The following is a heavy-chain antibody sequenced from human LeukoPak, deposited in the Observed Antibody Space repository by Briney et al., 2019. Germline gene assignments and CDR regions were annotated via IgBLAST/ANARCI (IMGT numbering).Heavy chain of an antibody. J-gene: IGHJ4*02. CDR2: ISAYNGNT. D-gene: IGHD2-2*01. Sequence: ASVKVSCKASGYTFTSYGISWVRQAPGQGLEWMGWISAYNGNTNYAQKLQGRVTMTTDTSTSTAYMELRSLRSDDTAVYYCARDLSEIVVVPAAPIGYWGQGTLVTVSS. CDR3: ARDLSEIVVVPAAPIGY. V-gene: IGHV1-18*01. CDR1: GYTFTSYG.